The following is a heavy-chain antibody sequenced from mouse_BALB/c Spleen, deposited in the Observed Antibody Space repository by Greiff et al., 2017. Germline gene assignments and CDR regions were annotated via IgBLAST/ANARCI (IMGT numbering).Heavy chain of an antibody. CDR1: GFTFSSYG. D-gene: IGHD2-14*01. CDR2: ISSGGSYT. J-gene: IGHJ2*01. V-gene: IGHV5-6*01. CDR3: ARENYRYDGGHFDY. Sequence: EVQVVESGGDLVKPGGSLKLSCAASGFTFSSYGMSWVRQTPDKRLEWVATISSGGSYTYYPDSVKGRFTISRDNAKNTLYLQMSSLKSEDTAMYYCARENYRYDGGHFDYWGQGTTLTVSS.